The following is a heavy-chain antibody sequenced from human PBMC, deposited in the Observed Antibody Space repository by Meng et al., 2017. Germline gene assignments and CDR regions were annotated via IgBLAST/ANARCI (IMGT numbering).Heavy chain of an antibody. D-gene: IGHD3/OR15-3a*01. CDR3: ARVLDPVLVEFDY. CDR2: INHSGST. V-gene: IGHV4-34*01. J-gene: IGHJ4*02. Sequence: QGVLPEGAAGQWKTLEDLSLTLACDGGYFSGYDWRWSRQPPGKGLEWIGEINHSGSTKYNPSLKSRVTISVDTSKKQFSLKLSSVTAADTAVYYCARVLDPVLVEFDYWGQGTLVTVSS. CDR1: GGYFSGYD.